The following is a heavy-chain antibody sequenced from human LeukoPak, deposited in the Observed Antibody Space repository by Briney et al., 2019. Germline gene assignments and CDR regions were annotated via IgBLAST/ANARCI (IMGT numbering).Heavy chain of an antibody. CDR3: ARGGKSSGWFWYFDL. V-gene: IGHV1-2*02. CDR1: GYTFTGQH. CDR2: INPNSGGT. Sequence: AASVKVSCKASGYTFTGQHVHWVRQAPGQGLEWMGWINPNSGGTNSAQKFKGRVTMTRDTSISTAYTELRRLRSDDTAVYYCARGGKSSGWFWYFDLWGRGTLVTVSS. D-gene: IGHD6-19*01. J-gene: IGHJ2*01.